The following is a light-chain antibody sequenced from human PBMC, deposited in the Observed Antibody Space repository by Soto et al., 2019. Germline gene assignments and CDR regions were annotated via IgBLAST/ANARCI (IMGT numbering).Light chain of an antibody. J-gene: IGLJ1*01. Sequence: SVLTQPASVSGSPGQSITLSCTGTSSDVGGYNYVSWYQQHPGKAPKLMIYDVSNRPSGVSNRFSGSKSGNTASLTISGLQAEDEADYYCSSYTSSSTFYVFGTGTKLTVL. CDR2: DVS. CDR3: SSYTSSSTFYV. CDR1: SSDVGGYNY. V-gene: IGLV2-14*01.